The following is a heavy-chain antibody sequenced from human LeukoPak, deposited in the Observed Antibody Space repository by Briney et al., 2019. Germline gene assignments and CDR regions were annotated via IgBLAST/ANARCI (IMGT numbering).Heavy chain of an antibody. CDR3: ARALAFDSSGYSACPN. Sequence: GSLPLSRAGSGFPFSSYTMNWVRQAPGKGLEWVSSITSSGAYIYYSDSVKGRFTISRDNANNSLYLQMNSLGAEDTAVYYCARALAFDSSGYSACPNWGHGTLVSVSS. J-gene: IGHJ1*01. D-gene: IGHD3-22*01. CDR1: GFPFSSYT. V-gene: IGHV3-21*01. CDR2: ITSSGAYI.